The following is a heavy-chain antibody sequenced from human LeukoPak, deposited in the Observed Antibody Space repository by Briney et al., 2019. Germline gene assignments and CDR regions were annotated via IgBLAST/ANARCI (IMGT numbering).Heavy chain of an antibody. Sequence: GASVTVSCKASGYTFTVYYMHWVRQAPGQGLEWMGWINPNSGGTNYAQKFQGRVTMTRDTSISTAYMELSRLRSDDTAVYYCARAASIAARYYYYYGMDVWGQGTTVTVSS. CDR3: ARAASIAARYYYYYGMDV. CDR2: INPNSGGT. CDR1: GYTFTVYY. J-gene: IGHJ6*02. V-gene: IGHV1-2*02. D-gene: IGHD6-6*01.